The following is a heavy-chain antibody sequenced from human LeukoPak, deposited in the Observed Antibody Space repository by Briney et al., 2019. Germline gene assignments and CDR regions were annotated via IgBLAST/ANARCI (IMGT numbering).Heavy chain of an antibody. CDR3: ARGFRNGPFDC. CDR2: INRNGGST. D-gene: IGHD2-8*01. J-gene: IGHJ4*02. V-gene: IGHV3-20*04. CDR1: GFTFEDYG. Sequence: GGSLRLSCEGSGFTFEDYGMSWVRQPPGKGLEWVSGINRNGGSTDYADSVKGRFTISRDNAKNSHFLQMSSLRVDDTALYYCARGFRNGPFDCWGQGTLVTVSS.